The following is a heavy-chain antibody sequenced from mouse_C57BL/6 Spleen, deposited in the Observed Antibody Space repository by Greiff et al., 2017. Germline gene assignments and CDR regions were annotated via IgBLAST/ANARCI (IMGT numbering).Heavy chain of an antibody. J-gene: IGHJ1*03. D-gene: IGHD1-1*01. CDR3: TRLYYGSSLYWYFDV. CDR2: IDPETGGT. V-gene: IGHV1-15*01. Sequence: VQGVESGAELVRPGASVTLSCKASGYTFTDYEMHWVKQTPVHGLEWIGAIDPETGGTAYNQKFKGKAILTADKSSSTAYMELRSLTSEDSAVYYCTRLYYGSSLYWYFDVWGTGTTVTVSS. CDR1: GYTFTDYE.